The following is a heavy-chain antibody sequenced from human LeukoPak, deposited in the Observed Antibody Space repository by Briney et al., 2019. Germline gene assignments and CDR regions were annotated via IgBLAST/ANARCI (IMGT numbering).Heavy chain of an antibody. CDR3: AKHYGDLPYHWFDP. CDR2: IWYDGSNK. D-gene: IGHD4-17*01. V-gene: IGHV3-33*06. J-gene: IGHJ5*02. Sequence: PGGSLRLSCAASGFTFSSYGMHWVRQAPGKGLEWVAVIWYDGSNKYYADSVKGRFTISRDNSKNTLYLQMSSLRAKDTAVYYCAKHYGDLPYHWFDPWGQGTLVTVSS. CDR1: GFTFSSYG.